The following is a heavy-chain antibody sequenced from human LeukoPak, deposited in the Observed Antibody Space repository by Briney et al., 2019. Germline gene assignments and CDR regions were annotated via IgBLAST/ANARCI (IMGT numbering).Heavy chain of an antibody. Sequence: SQTLSLTCTVSGGSISSGDYYWSWIRQPPGKGLEWIAYISHSGSTNYNPSLKSRVTISVDTSKNQFSLKLSSVTAADTAVYYCARATYYYDSSGYPYFDYWGQGTLVTVSS. V-gene: IGHV4-30-4*01. CDR2: ISHSGST. J-gene: IGHJ4*02. CDR1: GGSISSGDYY. CDR3: ARATYYYDSSGYPYFDY. D-gene: IGHD3-22*01.